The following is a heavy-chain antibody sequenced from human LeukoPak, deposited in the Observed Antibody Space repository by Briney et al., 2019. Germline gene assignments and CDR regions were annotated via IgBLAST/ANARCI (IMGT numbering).Heavy chain of an antibody. J-gene: IGHJ4*02. CDR1: GGSISSSSYY. CDR2: IYYNGST. Sequence: SETLSLTCTVSGGSISSSSYYWGWIRQPPGKGLEWIGSIYYNGSTYYNPSLKSRVTISVDTSKNQFSLKLSSVTAADTAVYYCARHGDVSPPSWSGYPIDYWGQGTLVTVSS. CDR3: ARHGDVSPPSWSGYPIDY. D-gene: IGHD3-3*01. V-gene: IGHV4-39*01.